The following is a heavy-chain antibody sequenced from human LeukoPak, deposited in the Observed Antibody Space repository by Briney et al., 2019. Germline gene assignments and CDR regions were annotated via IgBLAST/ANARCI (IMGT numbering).Heavy chain of an antibody. CDR1: GFTVSSNY. CDR2: IYSGGST. V-gene: IGHV3-53*01. D-gene: IGHD3-10*01. J-gene: IGHJ4*02. Sequence: GGSLRLSCAASGFTVSSNYMSWVRQAPGKGLEWVSVIYSGGSTYYADSVKGRFTISRDNSKNTLYLQMNSLRAEDTAVYYCVATMIRRPRDYWGQGTLVTVSS. CDR3: VATMIRRPRDY.